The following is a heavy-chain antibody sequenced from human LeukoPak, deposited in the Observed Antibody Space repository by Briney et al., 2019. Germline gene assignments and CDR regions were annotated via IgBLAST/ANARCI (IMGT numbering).Heavy chain of an antibody. CDR2: IPFDGSNK. V-gene: IGHV3-30*02. CDR1: GFIFSDYG. CDR3: AKDLLLDY. Sequence: PGGSLRLSCAASGFIFSDYGMHWVRQAPGKGLEWVAFIPFDGSNKYFTDSVKGRFAISWDNSKNTVFLQMNSLRAEDTAVYYCAKDLLLDYWGQGTLVTVSS. J-gene: IGHJ4*02.